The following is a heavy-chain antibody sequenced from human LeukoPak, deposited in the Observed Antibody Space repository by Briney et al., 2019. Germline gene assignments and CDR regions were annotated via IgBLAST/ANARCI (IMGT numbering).Heavy chain of an antibody. CDR3: ARVVGATDYYYYYMDV. Sequence: ASVKVSCKASGYTFTSYYMHWVRQAPGQGLEWMGIINPSGGSTSYAQKLQGRVTMTTDTSTSTAYMELRSLRSDDTAVYYCARVVGATDYYYYYMDVWGKGTTVTVSS. V-gene: IGHV1-46*01. D-gene: IGHD1-26*01. CDR1: GYTFTSYY. J-gene: IGHJ6*03. CDR2: INPSGGST.